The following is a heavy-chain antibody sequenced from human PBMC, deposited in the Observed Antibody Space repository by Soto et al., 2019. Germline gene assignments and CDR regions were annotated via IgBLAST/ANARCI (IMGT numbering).Heavy chain of an antibody. Sequence: PWESLNISCQWSGYTFSNFWIGWVRQLPGKGLEWMGIIYPGDHETRYSPSFHGKVTISADKSINTAYLQWNSLEASDTAFYFFARSPRRSPSFDEWGKGALVTV. V-gene: IGHV5-51*01. CDR2: IYPGDHET. J-gene: IGHJ4*02. D-gene: IGHD1-1*01. CDR3: ARSPRRSPSFDE. CDR1: GYTFSNFW.